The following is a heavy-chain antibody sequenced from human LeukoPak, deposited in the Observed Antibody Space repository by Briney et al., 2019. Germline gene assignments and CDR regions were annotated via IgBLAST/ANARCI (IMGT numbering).Heavy chain of an antibody. J-gene: IGHJ3*02. CDR3: AREGARWEPSFSAFYI. Sequence: SETLSLTCTVSGGSISSSSYYWRWIRQPPGKGLERMGSIYYSGSTYYNPSLKSRVTISVDTSKNQFSLKLSSVTAADTAVYYCAREGARWEPSFSAFYIWGQGTMVTVSS. D-gene: IGHD1-26*01. CDR2: IYYSGST. V-gene: IGHV4-39*07. CDR1: GGSISSSSYY.